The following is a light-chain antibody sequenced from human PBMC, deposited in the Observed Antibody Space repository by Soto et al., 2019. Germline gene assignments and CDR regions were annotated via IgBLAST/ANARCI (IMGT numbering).Light chain of an antibody. Sequence: DIQMTQSPSSLSASVGDRVTITCRASQSISSYLNWYQQKPGKAPKLLIYAASSLQSGVPSMFSGSGSGTDFTLTISSLQPEDFATYYCQQSYSTPPVYTFGQGTKLEIK. V-gene: IGKV1-39*01. CDR3: QQSYSTPPVYT. CDR2: AAS. J-gene: IGKJ2*01. CDR1: QSISSY.